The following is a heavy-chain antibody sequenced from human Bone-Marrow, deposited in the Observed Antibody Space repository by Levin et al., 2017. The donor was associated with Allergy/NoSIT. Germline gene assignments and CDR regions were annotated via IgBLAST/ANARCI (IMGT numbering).Heavy chain of an antibody. CDR3: AKGAVAVAGDFYFFDF. J-gene: IGHJ4*01. D-gene: IGHD6-19*01. CDR2: LSGSGGDT. V-gene: IGHV3-23*01. Sequence: GESLKISCAASGFTFSTHAMNWVRQAPGKGLEWVSGLSGSGGDTYYADSVRGRFTISRDNSKNTLYLQMKSLRADDAGIYFCAKGAVAVAGDFYFFDFWGHGTLVTVSS. CDR1: GFTFSTHA.